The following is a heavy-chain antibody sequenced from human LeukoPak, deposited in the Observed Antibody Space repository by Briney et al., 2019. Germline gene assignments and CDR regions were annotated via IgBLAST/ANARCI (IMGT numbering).Heavy chain of an antibody. CDR1: GFTFSSSA. CDR3: AKQLGYCSDGSCYFPY. D-gene: IGHD2-15*01. J-gene: IGHJ4*02. CDR2: ISNNGGYT. Sequence: GGSLRLSCAATGFTFSSSAMSWVRQAPGKGLEWVSAISNNGGYTYYADSVQGRFTISRDNSKSTLCLQMNSLRAEDTAVYYCAKQLGYCSDGSCYFPYWGQGTLVTVSS. V-gene: IGHV3-23*01.